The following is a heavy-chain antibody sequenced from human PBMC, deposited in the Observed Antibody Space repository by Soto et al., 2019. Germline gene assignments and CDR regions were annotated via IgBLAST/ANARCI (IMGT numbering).Heavy chain of an antibody. CDR3: YLVKVPAATTYYYYGMDV. J-gene: IGHJ6*02. CDR1: GGTFSSYA. Sequence: SVKVSCKASGGTFSSYAISWVRQAPGQGLEWMGGIIPIFGTANYAQKFQGRVTITADESTSTAYMELSSLRSEDTAVYYCYLVKVPAATTYYYYGMDVWGQGTTVTVSS. CDR2: IIPIFGTA. V-gene: IGHV1-69*13. D-gene: IGHD2-2*01.